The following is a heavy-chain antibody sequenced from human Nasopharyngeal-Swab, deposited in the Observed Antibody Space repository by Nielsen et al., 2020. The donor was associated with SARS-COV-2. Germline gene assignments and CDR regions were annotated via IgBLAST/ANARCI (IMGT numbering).Heavy chain of an antibody. J-gene: IGHJ4*02. V-gene: IGHV3-73*01. Sequence: GESLKISCAASGFIFSASAIHWVRQASGQGLAWVGRIGDKDHNYATTYGASVQGRFTISRDDSKNTAFLQMDSLKTEDTALYYCTTDFYFDYWGQGTLVTVSS. CDR2: IGDKDHNYAT. CDR1: GFIFSASA. CDR3: TTDFYFDY.